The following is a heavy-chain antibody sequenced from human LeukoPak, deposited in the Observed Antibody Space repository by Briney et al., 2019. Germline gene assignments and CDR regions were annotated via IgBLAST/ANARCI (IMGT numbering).Heavy chain of an antibody. Sequence: GGSLRLSCAASGFTFSSYSMNWVRQAPGEGLEWVSSISSSSSYIYYADSVKGRFTISRDNAKNSLYLQMNSLRAEDTAVYYCARDSSSLGNYYGMDVWGQGTTVTVSS. D-gene: IGHD6-13*01. CDR1: GFTFSSYS. V-gene: IGHV3-21*01. J-gene: IGHJ6*02. CDR2: ISSSSSYI. CDR3: ARDSSSLGNYYGMDV.